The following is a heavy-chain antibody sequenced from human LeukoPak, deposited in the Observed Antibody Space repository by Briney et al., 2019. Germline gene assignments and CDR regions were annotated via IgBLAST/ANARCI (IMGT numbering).Heavy chain of an antibody. CDR2: IYHSGST. Sequence: SETLSLTCAVSGYSISSGYYWGWIRPPPGKGLEWIGSIYHSGSTYYNPSLKSRVTISVDTSKNQFSLKLSSVTAADTAVYYCARGLNYDFDAFDIWGQGTMVTVSS. J-gene: IGHJ3*02. V-gene: IGHV4-38-2*01. D-gene: IGHD3-3*01. CDR1: GYSISSGYY. CDR3: ARGLNYDFDAFDI.